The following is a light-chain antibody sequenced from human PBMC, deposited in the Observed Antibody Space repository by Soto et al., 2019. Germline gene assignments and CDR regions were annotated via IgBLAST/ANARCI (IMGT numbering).Light chain of an antibody. CDR2: KVS. CDR1: QSLAYSDGNTY. Sequence: DVVMTQSPLSLPVTLGQPASISCRSSQSLAYSDGNTYLNWFQQRPGQSPRRLIYKVSNRDSGVPARLRGSGSGRDFTLDIRGGEGQDLAVYYCLQGTRWRPYAFGQGAKQKI. J-gene: IGKJ2*01. V-gene: IGKV2-30*01. CDR3: LQGTRWRPYA.